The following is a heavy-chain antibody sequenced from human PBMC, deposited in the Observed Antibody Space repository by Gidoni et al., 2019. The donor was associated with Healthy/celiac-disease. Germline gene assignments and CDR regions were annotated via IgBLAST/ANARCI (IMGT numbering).Heavy chain of an antibody. CDR2: ISGSGGST. CDR1: GFTFSSYA. Sequence: EVQLLESGGGLVQPGGSLRLSCAASGFTFSSYAMSWVRQAPGKGLEWVSAISGSGGSTYYADSVKGRFTISRDNSKNTLYLQMNSLRAEDTAVYYCAKALEATSRAITMIVVPLGYWGQGTLVTVSS. J-gene: IGHJ4*02. D-gene: IGHD3-22*01. CDR3: AKALEATSRAITMIVVPLGY. V-gene: IGHV3-23*01.